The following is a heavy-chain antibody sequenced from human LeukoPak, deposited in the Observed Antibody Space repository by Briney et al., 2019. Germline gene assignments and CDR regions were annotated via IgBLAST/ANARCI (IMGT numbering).Heavy chain of an antibody. CDR1: GGSISSYY. CDR3: ARHTPTYYYDSSGYYYPFDY. D-gene: IGHD3-22*01. J-gene: IGHJ4*02. CDR2: INHSGST. Sequence: SETLSLTCTVSGGSISSYYWSWIRQPPGKGLEWIGEINHSGSTYYNPSLKSRVTISVDTSKNQFSLKLSSVTAADTAVYYCARHTPTYYYDSSGYYYPFDYWGQGTLVTVSS. V-gene: IGHV4-59*04.